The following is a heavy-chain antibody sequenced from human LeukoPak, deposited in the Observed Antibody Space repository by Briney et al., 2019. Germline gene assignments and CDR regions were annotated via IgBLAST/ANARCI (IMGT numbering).Heavy chain of an antibody. V-gene: IGHV4-34*01. CDR2: VNHNGST. CDR3: ARGEWDLLFDY. J-gene: IGHJ4*02. Sequence: SETLSLTCAVYGGSFSAYYWSWIRQPPDKGLEWIGEVNHNGSTNYNPSLKSRVTISVDTSKNQFSLKLSSVTAADTAVYYCARGEWDLLFDYWGQGTLVTVSS. CDR1: GGSFSAYY. D-gene: IGHD1-26*01.